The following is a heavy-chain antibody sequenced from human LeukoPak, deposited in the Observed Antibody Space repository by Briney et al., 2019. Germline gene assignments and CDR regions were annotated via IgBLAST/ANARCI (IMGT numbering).Heavy chain of an antibody. CDR1: GFTFSSYW. J-gene: IGHJ6*04. CDR3: AKVWCSSTSCHGGAMMDV. Sequence: PGGSLRLSCAASGFTFSSYWMSWVRQAPGKGLEWVANIKEDGSEKYYMDSVKGRFTISRDNAKNSLYLQMNSLRAEDTAVYHCAKVWCSSTSCHGGAMMDVWGKGTTVTVSS. V-gene: IGHV3-7*01. CDR2: IKEDGSEK. D-gene: IGHD2-2*01.